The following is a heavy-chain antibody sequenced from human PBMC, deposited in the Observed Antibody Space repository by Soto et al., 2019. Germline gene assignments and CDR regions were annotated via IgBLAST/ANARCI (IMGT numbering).Heavy chain of an antibody. Sequence: QVQLQQWGAGLLKPSETLSLTCAVYGGSFSGYYWSWIRQPPGKGLEWIGEINHSGSTNYNPSLKSRVTISVDTSKIQFSLKLSSVTAADTAVYYCARSIAVAGTFDYWGQGTLVTVSS. CDR1: GGSFSGYY. CDR3: ARSIAVAGTFDY. D-gene: IGHD6-19*01. CDR2: INHSGST. J-gene: IGHJ4*02. V-gene: IGHV4-34*01.